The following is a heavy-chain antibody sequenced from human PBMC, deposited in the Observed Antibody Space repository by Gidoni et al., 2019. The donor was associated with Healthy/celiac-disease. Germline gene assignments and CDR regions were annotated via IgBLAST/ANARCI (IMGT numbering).Heavy chain of an antibody. D-gene: IGHD1-1*01. Sequence: QVQLVQSGAEVKKPGSSLKVSCKVSGGTFSSYAISWVRQAPGKGLEWMGGISTIFGTANDAQKFKGRVTIAADKSTSTAYMGLGSLRSEDTAVYYCAPEGTPGGMDVWGQGTTVTVSS. CDR3: APEGTPGGMDV. J-gene: IGHJ6*02. CDR1: GGTFSSYA. CDR2: ISTIFGTA. V-gene: IGHV1-69*06.